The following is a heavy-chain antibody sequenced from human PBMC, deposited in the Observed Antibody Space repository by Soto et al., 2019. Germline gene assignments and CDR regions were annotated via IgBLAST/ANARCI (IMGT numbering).Heavy chain of an antibody. J-gene: IGHJ3*02. CDR1: GGSISSGGYY. V-gene: IGHV4-31*03. CDR2: IYYSGST. CDR3: ARNRNQYSSPSDDAFDI. D-gene: IGHD6-13*01. Sequence: QVQLQESGPGLVKPSQTLSLTCTVSGGSISSGGYYWSWIRQHPGKGLEWIGYIYYSGSTYYNPSLKSRVTISVDTSKNQFSLKLSSVTAADTAVYYCARNRNQYSSPSDDAFDIWGQGTMVTVSS.